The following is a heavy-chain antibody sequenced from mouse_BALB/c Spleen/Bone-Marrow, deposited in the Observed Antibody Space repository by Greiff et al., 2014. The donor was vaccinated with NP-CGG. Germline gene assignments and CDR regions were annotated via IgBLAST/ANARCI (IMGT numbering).Heavy chain of an antibody. CDR1: GFNIKDTY. CDR2: IDPANGNT. D-gene: IGHD1-3*01. V-gene: IGHV14-3*02. Sequence: EVQLQQSGTEFVKLGASVKLSCTASGFNIKDTYMHWVKQRPEQGLEWIGRIDPANGNTEDDPKFQGKATITADTSSNTAYVQLSSLTSEDTAVYYCARGYIGYYYAMDYWGQGTSVTVSS. J-gene: IGHJ4*01. CDR3: ARGYIGYYYAMDY.